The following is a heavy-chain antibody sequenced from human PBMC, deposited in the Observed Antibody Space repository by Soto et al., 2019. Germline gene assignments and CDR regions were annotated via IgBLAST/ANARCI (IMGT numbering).Heavy chain of an antibody. J-gene: IGHJ4*02. Sequence: GGSLRLSCAASGFTFGDYAMQWVRQAPGKGLEWVSAISWNSGSIDYADSVKSRFTISRDNAKNSLYLQMNSLRAEDTALYYCAKSHTTSGWYVPTDYWGQGTRVTVSS. D-gene: IGHD6-19*01. CDR2: ISWNSGSI. CDR3: AKSHTTSGWYVPTDY. CDR1: GFTFGDYA. V-gene: IGHV3-9*01.